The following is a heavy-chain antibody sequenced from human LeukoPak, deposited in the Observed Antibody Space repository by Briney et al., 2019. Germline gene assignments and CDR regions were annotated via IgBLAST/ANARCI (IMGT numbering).Heavy chain of an antibody. D-gene: IGHD3-10*01. J-gene: IGHJ4*02. Sequence: GGSLRLSCVTSGFTFSSYAMNWVRQAPGKGLEWVSIISGEGSSTIYADSVKGRFTISRDNSKNTLYLQMNSLRAEDTAVYYCAKTGTYYYGSGSLHWGQGTLVTVSS. CDR1: GFTFSSYA. CDR2: ISGEGSST. CDR3: AKTGTYYYGSGSLH. V-gene: IGHV3-23*01.